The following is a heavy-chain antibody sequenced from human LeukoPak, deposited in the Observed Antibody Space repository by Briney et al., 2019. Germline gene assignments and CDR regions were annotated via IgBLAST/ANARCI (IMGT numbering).Heavy chain of an antibody. J-gene: IGHJ1*01. CDR2: ISYSGSA. CDR1: GDSVSTYS. D-gene: IGHD1-1*01. V-gene: IGHV4-59*08. CDR3: ARLPRGTQPPDHVPH. Sequence: PSETLSLTCAVSGDSVSTYSWTWIRQPPGKGLECIGSISYSGSANYNPSLKSRVTVSVDTSKNQSSLKLSSVTAADTAVYYCARLPRGTQPPDHVPHWGQGALVTVSS.